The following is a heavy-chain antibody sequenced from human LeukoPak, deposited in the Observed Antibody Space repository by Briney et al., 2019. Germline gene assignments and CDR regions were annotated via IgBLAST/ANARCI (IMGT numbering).Heavy chain of an antibody. V-gene: IGHV4-59*08. CDR3: ARWGSSSPRYYYYGMDV. CDR2: IYYSGST. D-gene: IGHD6-6*01. J-gene: IGHJ6*02. Sequence: SETLSLTCTVSGGSISSYYWSWIRQPPGKGLEWIGYIYYSGSTNYNPSLKSRVTISVGTSKNQFSLKLSSVTAADTAVYYCARWGSSSPRYYYYGMDVWGQGTTVTVSS. CDR1: GGSISSYY.